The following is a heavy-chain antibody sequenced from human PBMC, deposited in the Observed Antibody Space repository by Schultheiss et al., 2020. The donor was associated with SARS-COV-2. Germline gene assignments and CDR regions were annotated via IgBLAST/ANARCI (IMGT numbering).Heavy chain of an antibody. CDR2: ISSSSSYI. CDR1: GFTFSSYS. J-gene: IGHJ4*02. CDR3: ARVPRAYYYDSSGQNNDY. D-gene: IGHD3-22*01. Sequence: GGSLRLSCAASGFTFSSYSMNWVRQAPGKGLEWVSSISSSSSYIYYADSVKGRFTISRDNAKNSLYLQMNSLRAEDTAVYYCARVPRAYYYDSSGQNNDYWGQGTLVTVSS. V-gene: IGHV3-21*01.